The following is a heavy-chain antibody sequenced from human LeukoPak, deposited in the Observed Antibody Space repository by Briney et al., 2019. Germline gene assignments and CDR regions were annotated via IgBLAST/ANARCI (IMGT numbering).Heavy chain of an antibody. D-gene: IGHD3-22*01. Sequence: PGGSLRRSCAASGFTFSSYSMHWVRQAPGKGLEYVSAISSNGGITYYANSVKGRFTISRDNSKNTLYLQMGSLRAEDMAVYYCARIRSYDSSGYYYFDYWGQGTLVTVSS. J-gene: IGHJ4*02. CDR3: ARIRSYDSSGYYYFDY. CDR2: ISSNGGIT. V-gene: IGHV3-64*01. CDR1: GFTFSSYS.